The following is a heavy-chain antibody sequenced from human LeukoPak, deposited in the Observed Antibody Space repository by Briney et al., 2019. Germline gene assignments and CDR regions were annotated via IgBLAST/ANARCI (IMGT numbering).Heavy chain of an antibody. D-gene: IGHD6-13*01. CDR1: GFTFSSYG. Sequence: GGSLRLSCAASGFTFSSYGMHRGRQAPGKGLEWGAVISYDGSNKYYADSVKGRFTISRDNSKNTLYLQMNSLRAEDRAGYCCAKDGAGEAAAAGDYWAQGTLVTVPS. J-gene: IGHJ4*02. CDR2: ISYDGSNK. CDR3: AKDGAGEAAAAGDY. V-gene: IGHV3-30*18.